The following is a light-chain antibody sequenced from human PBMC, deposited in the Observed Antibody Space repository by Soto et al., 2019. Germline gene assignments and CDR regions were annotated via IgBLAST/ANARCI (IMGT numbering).Light chain of an antibody. CDR1: PDITND. V-gene: IGKV1-6*01. J-gene: IGKJ2*01. Sequence: AIQMNQAPSSLSSSVGDRITITFRARPDITNDLAWYQQKPGTAPKVLISAASSLQTGVPSRFSGSGSGTDFTLTISSLQPEDFATYYCLQDFNFPFTFGQGTKLEVK. CDR2: AAS. CDR3: LQDFNFPFT.